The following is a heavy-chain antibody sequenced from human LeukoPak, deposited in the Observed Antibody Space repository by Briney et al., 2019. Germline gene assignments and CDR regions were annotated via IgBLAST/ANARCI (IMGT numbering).Heavy chain of an antibody. Sequence: SETLSLTCAVSGASITSNWWRWVRQSPGKGLEWGGEIHHSASPNYNTSLKSRVTLSLDKSQTQFSLKVTSVTAADTAVYYCARHIGILGKWGFDYWGQGTLVTVSS. CDR1: GASITSNW. V-gene: IGHV4/OR15-8*01. CDR2: IHHSASP. CDR3: ARHIGILGKWGFDY. D-gene: IGHD2/OR15-2a*01. J-gene: IGHJ4*02.